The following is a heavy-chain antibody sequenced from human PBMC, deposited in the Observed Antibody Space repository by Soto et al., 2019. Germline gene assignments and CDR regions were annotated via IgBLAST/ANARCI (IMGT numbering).Heavy chain of an antibody. CDR2: IYYSGST. CDR3: ARGPYYDLIWNYYYTDV. V-gene: IGHV4-59*08. CDR1: GGAISGHY. D-gene: IGHD3-16*01. Sequence: QVQLLESGPGLVKPSETLSLTCNVSGGAISGHYWIWVRQTPGKGLEWIGYIYYSGSTNYSPSLKSRVTISVDTSKNQFSLRLTSVTAADTAVYYCARGPYYDLIWNYYYTDVWGKGTTVTVSS. J-gene: IGHJ6*03.